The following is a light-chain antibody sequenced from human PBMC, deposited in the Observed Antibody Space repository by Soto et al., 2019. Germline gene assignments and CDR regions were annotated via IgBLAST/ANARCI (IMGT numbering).Light chain of an antibody. J-gene: IGLJ1*01. CDR3: SSYTSSSTQV. V-gene: IGLV2-14*01. Sequence: QSALTQPASVSGSPGQSITISCTGTSSDVGGYNYVSWYQQHPGKAPKLMIYEVSNRPSGVSNRFSGSKSGNTASLTISGLQAEDEADYCCSSYTSSSTQVFGTGIKLTVL. CDR2: EVS. CDR1: SSDVGGYNY.